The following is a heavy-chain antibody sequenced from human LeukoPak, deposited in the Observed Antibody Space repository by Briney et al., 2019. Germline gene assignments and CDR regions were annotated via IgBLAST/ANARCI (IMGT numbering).Heavy chain of an antibody. Sequence: SGGSLRLSCAASGFTFSSYAMSWVRQAPGKGLEWVAVISYDGSNKYYADSVKGRFTISRDNSKNTLYLQMNSLRAEDTAVYYVVVTPNNGMDVWGQGTTVTVSS. CDR1: GFTFSSYA. CDR2: ISYDGSNK. J-gene: IGHJ6*02. D-gene: IGHD4-23*01. V-gene: IGHV3-30*03. CDR3: VVTPNNGMDV.